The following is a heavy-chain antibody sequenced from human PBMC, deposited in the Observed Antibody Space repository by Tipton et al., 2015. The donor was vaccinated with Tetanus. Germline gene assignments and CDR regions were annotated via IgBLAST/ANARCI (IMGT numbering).Heavy chain of an antibody. CDR2: ITYNRAT. D-gene: IGHD3-3*02. CDR1: GGSLSSSH. CDR3: ARERIRLIGEVIFRYFDL. J-gene: IGHJ2*01. V-gene: IGHV4-59*01. Sequence: PGLVKPSETLSLTCTVSGGSLSSSHWAWIRQPPGKGLEWLGKITYNRATNYNSPLKSRVTLSLDASTSQFSLKLTSATAADTAVYYCARERIRLIGEVIFRYFDLWGRGTLVTVSS.